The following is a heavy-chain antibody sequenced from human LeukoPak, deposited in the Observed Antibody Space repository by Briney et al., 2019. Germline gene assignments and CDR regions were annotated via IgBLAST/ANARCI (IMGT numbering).Heavy chain of an antibody. V-gene: IGHV3-21*01. J-gene: IGHJ4*02. D-gene: IGHD2-15*01. CDR3: ARGLGYCSGGSCHDY. CDR1: GFTFSSYS. Sequence: GGSLRLSCAASGFTFSSYSMNWVRQAPGKGLEWVSSISSSSSYIYYADSVKGRFTISRDNAKNSLYLQMNSLRAEDTAVYYCARGLGYCSGGSCHDYWGQGTLVTVSS. CDR2: ISSSSSYI.